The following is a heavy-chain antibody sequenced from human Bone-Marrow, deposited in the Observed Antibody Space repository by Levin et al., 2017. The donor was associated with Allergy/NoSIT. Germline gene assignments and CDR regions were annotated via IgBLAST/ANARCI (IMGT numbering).Heavy chain of an antibody. CDR3: ANLNTRTGTFDY. Sequence: GSLRLSCAVYGGSFSGYYWSWIRQPPGKGLEWIGEINHSGSTNYNPSLKSRVTISVDTSKNQFSLKLSSVTAADTAVYYCANLNTRTGTFDYWGQGTLVTVSS. D-gene: IGHD1-7*01. CDR2: INHSGST. V-gene: IGHV4-34*01. J-gene: IGHJ4*02. CDR1: GGSFSGYY.